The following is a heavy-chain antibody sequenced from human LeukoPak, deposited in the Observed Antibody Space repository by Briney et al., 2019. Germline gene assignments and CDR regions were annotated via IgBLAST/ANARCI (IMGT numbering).Heavy chain of an antibody. CDR1: GFTFSSFA. V-gene: IGHV3-30-3*01. CDR3: ARGGDIVVVVAATPYYFDY. Sequence: QPGRSLRLSCAASGFTFSSFAIHWVRQAPAKGLEWVAVISYDGSNKYYADSVKGRFTISRDNSKNTLYLQMNSLRAEDTAVYYCARGGDIVVVVAATPYYFDYWGQGTLVTVSS. CDR2: ISYDGSNK. D-gene: IGHD2-15*01. J-gene: IGHJ4*02.